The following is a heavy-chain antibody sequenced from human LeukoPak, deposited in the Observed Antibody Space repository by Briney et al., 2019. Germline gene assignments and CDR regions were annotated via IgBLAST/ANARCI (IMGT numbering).Heavy chain of an antibody. CDR3: ARDPLPEARSSDRYYYYYMDV. Sequence: SVKVSCKASGGTFSSYAISWVRQAPGQGLEWMGGIIPIFGTANYAQKFQGRVTITTDESTSTAYMELSSLRSEDTAVYYCARDPLPEARSSDRYYYYYMDVWGKGTTVTVSS. V-gene: IGHV1-69*05. J-gene: IGHJ6*03. CDR1: GGTFSSYA. D-gene: IGHD6-6*01. CDR2: IIPIFGTA.